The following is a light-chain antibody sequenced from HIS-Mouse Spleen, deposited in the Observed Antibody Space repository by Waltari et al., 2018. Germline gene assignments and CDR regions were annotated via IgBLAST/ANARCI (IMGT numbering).Light chain of an antibody. CDR3: QVWDSSSDHVV. V-gene: IGLV3-21*04. CDR2: YDS. CDR1: NIGSKS. J-gene: IGLJ2*01. Sequence: SYVLTQPPSVSVAPGTTARLTCGGNNIGSKSVHWYQQTPGQAPVLVVYYDSDRPSGIPERFSGSNAGNTATLTISRVEAGDEADYYCQVWDSSSDHVVFGGGTKLTVL.